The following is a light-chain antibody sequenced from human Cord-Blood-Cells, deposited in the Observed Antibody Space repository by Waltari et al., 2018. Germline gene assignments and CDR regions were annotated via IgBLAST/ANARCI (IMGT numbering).Light chain of an antibody. V-gene: IGLV2-14*01. CDR1: SSDVGGYNY. CDR3: SSYTSSSTYV. Sequence: QSALTQPASVSGSPGQSITISCTGTSSDVGGYNYVSWYQQHPGKAPKLMIYDVSKRAAGVGNRFSGAKSGNTASLTISGLQAEDEADYYCSSYTSSSTYVFGTGTKVTVL. J-gene: IGLJ1*01. CDR2: DVS.